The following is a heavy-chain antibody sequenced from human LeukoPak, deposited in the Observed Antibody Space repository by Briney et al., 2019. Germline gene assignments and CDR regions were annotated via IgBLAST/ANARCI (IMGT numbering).Heavy chain of an antibody. D-gene: IGHD6-6*01. CDR2: ISGSGGST. V-gene: IGHV3-23*01. CDR1: GFTFSSYA. CDR3: AREAGSSSSLDF. Sequence: PGGSLRLSCAASGFTFSSYAMSWVRQAPGKGLEWVSAISGSGGSTYYADSVKGRFTISRDNAKNSLYLQVNSLRAEDTAVYYCAREAGSSSSLDFWGQGTLVTVSS. J-gene: IGHJ4*02.